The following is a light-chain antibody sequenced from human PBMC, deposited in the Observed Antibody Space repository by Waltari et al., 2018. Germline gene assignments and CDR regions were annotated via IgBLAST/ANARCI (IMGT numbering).Light chain of an antibody. V-gene: IGLV2-14*03. Sequence: QSALTQPASVSGSPGQSITISCTGTSSDVGGYNYVSWYQQHPGKAPKLMSYDVSNRPSGVSNRFCGSKSGNTASLTISGLQAEDEADYYCSSYTSSSTRFGTGTKVTVL. J-gene: IGLJ1*01. CDR2: DVS. CDR3: SSYTSSSTR. CDR1: SSDVGGYNY.